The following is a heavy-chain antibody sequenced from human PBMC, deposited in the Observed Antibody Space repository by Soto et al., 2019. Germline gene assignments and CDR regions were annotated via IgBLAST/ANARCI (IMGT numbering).Heavy chain of an antibody. CDR2: ISGSGGST. D-gene: IGHD1-1*01. CDR3: ASWSPDNWGRPYYFDY. CDR1: GFTFSSYA. J-gene: IGHJ4*02. V-gene: IGHV3-23*01. Sequence: HPGGSLRLSCAASGFTFSSYAMSWVRQAPGKGLEWVSAISGSGGSTYYADSVKGRFTISRDNSKNTLYLQMNSLRAEDTAVYYCASWSPDNWGRPYYFDYWGQGTLVTVSS.